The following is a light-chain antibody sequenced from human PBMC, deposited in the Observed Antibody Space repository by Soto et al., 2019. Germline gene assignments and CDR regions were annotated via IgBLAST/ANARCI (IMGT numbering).Light chain of an antibody. CDR2: KAS. CDR3: QQSFT. J-gene: IGKJ3*01. V-gene: IGKV1-5*03. CDR1: QSISSW. Sequence: DIQMTQSPSTLSASVGDRVTITCRASQSISSWLAWYQQKPGKAPKLLIYKASTLESGVPSRLRGSGSGTEFTLPISSLPADDFVTYYFQQSFTFGPGTKVDIK.